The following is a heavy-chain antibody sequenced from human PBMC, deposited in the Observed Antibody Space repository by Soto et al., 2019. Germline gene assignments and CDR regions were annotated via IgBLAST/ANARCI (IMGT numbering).Heavy chain of an antibody. CDR1: GYTFTSYG. CDR3: ARLGYCSSTSCYAQRNWFDP. J-gene: IGHJ5*02. D-gene: IGHD2-2*01. Sequence: ASVKVSCKASGYTFTSYGISWVRQAPGQGLEWMGWISAYNGNTNYAQKLQGRVTMTTDTSTSTAYMELRSLRSDDTAVYYCARLGYCSSTSCYAQRNWFDPWGQGTLVTVSS. CDR2: ISAYNGNT. V-gene: IGHV1-18*01.